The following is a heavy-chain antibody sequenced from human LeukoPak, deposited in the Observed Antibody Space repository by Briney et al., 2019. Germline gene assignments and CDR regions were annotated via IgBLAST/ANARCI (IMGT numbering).Heavy chain of an antibody. CDR3: ARVTPPYCSSTSCYLDY. J-gene: IGHJ4*02. Sequence: ASVTVSCKASGYTFTSYYMHWVRQAPGQGLEWMGIINPSGGSTIYAQKFQGRVTMTRDTSTSTVYMELSSLRSEDTAVYYCARVTPPYCSSTSCYLDYWGQGTLVTVSS. D-gene: IGHD2-2*01. CDR2: INPSGGST. CDR1: GYTFTSYY. V-gene: IGHV1-46*01.